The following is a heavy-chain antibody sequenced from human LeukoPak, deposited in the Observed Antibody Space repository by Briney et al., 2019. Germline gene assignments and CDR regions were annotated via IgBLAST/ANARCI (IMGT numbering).Heavy chain of an antibody. CDR3: AKDPSTFLTTGWYFDL. CDR1: GFTFRSYE. J-gene: IGHJ2*01. CDR2: LSSSGSAF. D-gene: IGHD4-17*01. Sequence: GGSLRLSCEDSGFTFRSYEMNWVRQAPGKGLEWIAYLSSSGSAFSYADSVKGRFTIARDNAKNSVYLEMNSLRADDTAVYYCAKDPSTFLTTGWYFDLWGRGTLVTVSS. V-gene: IGHV3-48*03.